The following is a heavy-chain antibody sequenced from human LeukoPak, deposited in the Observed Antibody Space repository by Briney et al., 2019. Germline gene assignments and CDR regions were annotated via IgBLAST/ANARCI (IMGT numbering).Heavy chain of an antibody. CDR1: GYTITSYA. CDR2: TNTNTGNP. J-gene: IGHJ2*01. V-gene: IGHV7-4-1*02. CDR3: ARSVFWTQDWYFDL. D-gene: IGHD3/OR15-3a*01. Sequence: ASVKVSCKASGYTITSYAMNWVRQAPGQGLEWMGWTNTNTGNPTYAQGFTGRFVFSLDTSVSTAYLQISSLKAEDTAVYYCARSVFWTQDWYFDLWGRGTLVTVSS.